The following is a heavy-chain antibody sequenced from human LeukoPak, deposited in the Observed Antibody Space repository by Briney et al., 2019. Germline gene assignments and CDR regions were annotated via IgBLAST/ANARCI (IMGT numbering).Heavy chain of an antibody. D-gene: IGHD1-1*01. CDR1: GFTFSSYA. J-gene: IGHJ6*02. CDR3: ARSGGWDGMDV. CDR2: ISGSGGST. V-gene: IGHV3-23*01. Sequence: GGSLSLSCAASGFTFSSYAMCWVRPAPGKGLEWVSAISGSGGSTYYADSVKGRFTISRDNSKNTLYLQMNSLRAEDTAVYYCARSGGWDGMDVWGQGTAVTVSS.